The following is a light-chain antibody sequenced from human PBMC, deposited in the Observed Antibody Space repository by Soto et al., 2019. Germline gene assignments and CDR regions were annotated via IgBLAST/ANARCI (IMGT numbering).Light chain of an antibody. Sequence: LNQPSSVSWCPGQSITISLPLNNNEVGGYNFVSWYQQHPAKAPKLMIYDVTNRPSGVSDRFSGSKSGNTASLTISGLQAEDEADYYCSSYTSSITLYVFGTGTMVTVL. V-gene: IGLV2-14*01. J-gene: IGLJ1*01. CDR2: DVT. CDR3: SSYTSSITLYV. CDR1: NNEVGGYNF.